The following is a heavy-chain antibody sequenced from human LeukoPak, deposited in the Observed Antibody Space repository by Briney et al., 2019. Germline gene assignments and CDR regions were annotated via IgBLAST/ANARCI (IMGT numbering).Heavy chain of an antibody. CDR3: ARDRPLITIFGVAHNYGMDV. D-gene: IGHD3-3*01. CDR2: IIPIFGTA. Sequence: SVKVSCKASGGTFSSYAISWVRQAPGQGLEWMGGIIPIFGTANYAQKFQGRVTITADESTSTAYMELSSLRSEDTAVYYCARDRPLITIFGVAHNYGMDVWGQGTTVTVSS. J-gene: IGHJ6*02. V-gene: IGHV1-69*13. CDR1: GGTFSSYA.